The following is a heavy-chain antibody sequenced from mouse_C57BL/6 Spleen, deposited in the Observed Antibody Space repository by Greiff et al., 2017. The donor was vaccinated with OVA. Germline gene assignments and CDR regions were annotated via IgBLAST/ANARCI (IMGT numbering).Heavy chain of an antibody. J-gene: IGHJ2*01. CDR1: GYTITDYY. CDR3: ARGTTVVATWYYFDY. D-gene: IGHD1-1*01. V-gene: IGHV1-26*01. CDR2: INPNNGGT. Sequence: EVQLQQSGPELVKPGASVKISCKASGYTITDYYMNWVKQSHGKSLEWIGDINPNNGGTSYNQKFKGKATLTVDKSSSTAYMELRSLTSEDSAIYYCARGTTVVATWYYFDYWGQGTTLTVSS.